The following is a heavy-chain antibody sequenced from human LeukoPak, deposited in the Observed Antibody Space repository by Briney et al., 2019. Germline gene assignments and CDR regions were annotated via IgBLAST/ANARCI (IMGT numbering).Heavy chain of an antibody. CDR2: ISHSGST. J-gene: IGHJ4*02. V-gene: IGHV4-34*01. Sequence: SAETLSLTCAVYGGSFSGYYWSWIRQPPGKGLECIGEISHSGSTNYNPSLKSRVTISVDTSKNQFSLKLSSVTAADTAVYYCARARSGSHRREFDYWGQGTLVTVSS. D-gene: IGHD3-16*02. CDR3: ARARSGSHRREFDY. CDR1: GGSFSGYY.